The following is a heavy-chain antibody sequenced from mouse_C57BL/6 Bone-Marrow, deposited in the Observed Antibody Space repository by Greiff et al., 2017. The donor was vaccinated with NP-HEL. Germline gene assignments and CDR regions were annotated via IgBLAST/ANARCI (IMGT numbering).Heavy chain of an antibody. D-gene: IGHD2-10*02. CDR3: TRVWYYWYFDV. V-gene: IGHV5-9-1*02. CDR1: GFTFSSYA. Sequence: EVHLVESGEGLVKPGGSLKLSCAASGFTFSSYAMSWVRQTPEKRLEWVAYISSGGDYIYYADTVKGRFTISRDNARNTLYLQMLSLKSEDTAMYYCTRVWYYWYFDVWGTGTTVTVSS. CDR2: ISSGGDYI. J-gene: IGHJ1*03.